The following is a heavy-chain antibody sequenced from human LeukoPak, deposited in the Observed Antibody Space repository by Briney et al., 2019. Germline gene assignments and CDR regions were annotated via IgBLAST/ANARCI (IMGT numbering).Heavy chain of an antibody. CDR3: STLTSRGLSDS. D-gene: IGHD1-20*01. Sequence: MTGGSLRLSCAASGFTVSSNYMNWVRQAPGKGLEWVGRIKSKADGETIDYAAPVKGRFTFSRDDSKNMLYLQMNSLKSEDTAVYYCSTLTSRGLSDSWGQGTLVTVSS. CDR2: IKSKADGETI. J-gene: IGHJ4*02. CDR1: GFTVSSNY. V-gene: IGHV3-15*07.